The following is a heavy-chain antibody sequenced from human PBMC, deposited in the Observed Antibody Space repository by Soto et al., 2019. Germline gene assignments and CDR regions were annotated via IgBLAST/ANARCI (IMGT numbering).Heavy chain of an antibody. CDR1: GFTFTSFA. CDR2: ISGSGGAT. V-gene: IGHV3-23*01. J-gene: IGHJ4*02. CDR3: AIGEGLSTSYFNF. Sequence: PGGSLRLSCAASGFTFTSFAVSWVRQAPGKGLEWVSAISGSGGATYYADSVKGRFTVSRDNSRNTVYLQVDSLRVEDTAVYHCAIGEGLSTSYFNFWGKGTLVTVSS. D-gene: IGHD3-3*01.